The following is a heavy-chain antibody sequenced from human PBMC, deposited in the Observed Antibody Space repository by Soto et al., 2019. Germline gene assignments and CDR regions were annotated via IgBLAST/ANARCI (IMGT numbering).Heavy chain of an antibody. CDR1: GFTFSRYA. CDR2: ISRDGTNK. J-gene: IGHJ4*02. CDR3: ARSRSGAVADSFDF. Sequence: QPGGFLRLSCAASGFTFSRYAIHWVRQAPGKGLEWVAVISRDGTNKYYVDSVKGRFTISRDNSRNTLYLQMNSLRHEDAAVYYCARSRSGAVADSFDFWGQGTLVTVSS. V-gene: IGHV3-30*04. D-gene: IGHD3-10*01.